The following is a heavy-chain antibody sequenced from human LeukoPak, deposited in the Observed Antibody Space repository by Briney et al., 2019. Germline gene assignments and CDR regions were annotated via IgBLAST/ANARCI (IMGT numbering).Heavy chain of an antibody. CDR3: TRHEERIQLWLRLPPN. CDR1: GFTFSGSA. CDR2: IRSKANSYAT. Sequence: GGSLRLSCAASGFTFSGSAMHWVRQASGKGLEWVGRIRSKANSYATAYAASVKGRFTISRDDSKNTAYLQMNSLKTEDTAVYYCTRHEERIQLWLRLPPNWGQGTLVTVSS. D-gene: IGHD5-18*01. V-gene: IGHV3-73*01. J-gene: IGHJ4*02.